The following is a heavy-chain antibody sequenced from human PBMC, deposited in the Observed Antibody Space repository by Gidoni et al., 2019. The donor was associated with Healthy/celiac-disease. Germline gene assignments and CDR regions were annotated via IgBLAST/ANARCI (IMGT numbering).Heavy chain of an antibody. CDR3: ARGYGSGSYSLDY. CDR1: GGSISSYY. J-gene: IGHJ4*02. CDR2: IYYSGST. Sequence: QVQLQESGPGLVKPSETLSLTCTVSGGSISSYYWSWIRQPPGKGLEWIGYIYYSGSTNYNPFLKSRVTISVDTAKNQFSLKLSSVTAADTAVYYCARGYGSGSYSLDYWGQGTLVTVSS. V-gene: IGHV4-59*01. D-gene: IGHD3-10*01.